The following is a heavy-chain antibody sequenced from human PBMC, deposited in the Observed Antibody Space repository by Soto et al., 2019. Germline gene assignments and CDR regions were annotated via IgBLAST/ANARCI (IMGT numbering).Heavy chain of an antibody. CDR2: ISAYNGNT. CDR1: GYTFTSYG. D-gene: IGHD6-19*01. CDR3: AKTARAVAEYYFDY. Sequence: QVPLVQSGAEVKKPGASVKVSCKASGYTFTSYGISWVRQAPGQGLEWMGWISAYNGNTNYAQKLQGRVTMTTDTSTSTAYMELRSLRSDDTAVYCCAKTARAVAEYYFDYWGQGTLVTVSS. V-gene: IGHV1-18*01. J-gene: IGHJ4*02.